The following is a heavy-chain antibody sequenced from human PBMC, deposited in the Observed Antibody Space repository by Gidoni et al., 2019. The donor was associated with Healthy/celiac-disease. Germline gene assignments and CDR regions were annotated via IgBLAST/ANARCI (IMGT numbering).Heavy chain of an antibody. CDR1: GGYISSSSDY. J-gene: IGHJ4*02. CDR3: AREDASSGWYDY. V-gene: IGHV4-39*07. Sequence: QLQLQESGPGLVKPPETLSLACTVSGGYISSSSDYWGWIRQPPGKVLEWIGSIYSMGSTYYNPSLKSRVTISVDTSKPQFSLKLSSVTAADTAVYYCAREDASSGWYDYWGQGPLVTVSS. CDR2: IYSMGST. D-gene: IGHD6-19*01.